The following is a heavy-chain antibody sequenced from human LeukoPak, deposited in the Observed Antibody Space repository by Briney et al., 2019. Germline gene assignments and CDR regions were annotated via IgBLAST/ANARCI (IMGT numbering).Heavy chain of an antibody. J-gene: IGHJ4*02. CDR3: ARATVVTPAIDY. CDR2: ISSSSSYI. D-gene: IGHD4-23*01. CDR1: GFTFSSYS. Sequence: PGGSLRLSCAASGFTFSSYSMNWVRQAPGKGLEWVSSISSSSSYIYYADSVKGRFTISRDNAKNSLYLQMNSLRAESTAVYYCARATVVTPAIDYWGQGTLVTVSS. V-gene: IGHV3-21*01.